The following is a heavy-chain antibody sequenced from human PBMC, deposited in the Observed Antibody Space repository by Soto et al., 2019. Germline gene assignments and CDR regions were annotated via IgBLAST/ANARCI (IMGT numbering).Heavy chain of an antibody. Sequence: ASVKVYFQASGYTFTSYDINLVRQATGQGLEWMGWMNPKSGNTGYAQKFQGRVTMTRNTSISTAYMELSSLRSEDTAVYYCARSFRGVLIDFDYWGQGTLVTVSS. CDR1: GYTFTSYD. V-gene: IGHV1-8*01. CDR3: ARSFRGVLIDFDY. J-gene: IGHJ4*02. CDR2: MNPKSGNT. D-gene: IGHD3-10*01.